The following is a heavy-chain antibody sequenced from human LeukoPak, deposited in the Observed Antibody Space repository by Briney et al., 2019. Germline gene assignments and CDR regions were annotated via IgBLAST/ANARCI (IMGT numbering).Heavy chain of an antibody. CDR3: VRGSLRTFGEFSY. J-gene: IGHJ4*02. D-gene: IGHD3-10*01. CDR2: IYSGGNT. CDR1: GLNVKNNY. V-gene: IGHV3-53*01. Sequence: GGSLRLSCVTSGLNVKNNYMFWVRQSPAKGLEWVSIIYSGGNTFYADSVKGRFTISRDNAKNTLYLQMNSLRAEDTAVYYCVRGSLRTFGEFSYWGQGTLVTVSS.